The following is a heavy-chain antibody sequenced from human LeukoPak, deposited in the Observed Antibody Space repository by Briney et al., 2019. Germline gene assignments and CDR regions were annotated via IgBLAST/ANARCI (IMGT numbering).Heavy chain of an antibody. D-gene: IGHD6-13*01. CDR1: GFTVSSNY. CDR2: IYSGGST. J-gene: IGHJ3*02. Sequence: GGSLRLSCAASGFTVSSNYMSWVRQAPGKGLEWVSVIYSGGSTYYADSVKGRFTISRDNSKNTLYLQMNSLRAEDTAVYYCARGIAAAGDAFDIWGQGTMVTVSS. CDR3: ARGIAAAGDAFDI. V-gene: IGHV3-53*01.